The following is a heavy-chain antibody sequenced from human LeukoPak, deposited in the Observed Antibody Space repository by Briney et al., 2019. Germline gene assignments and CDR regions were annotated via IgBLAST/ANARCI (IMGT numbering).Heavy chain of an antibody. V-gene: IGHV1-2*02. CDR3: ATLAPNYYDSSGLDY. CDR1: GYTLTGYY. Sequence: ASVKVSCKASGYTLTGYYMHWVRQAPGQGLEWMGWINPNSGGTNYAQKFQGRVTMTRDTSISTAYMELSRLRSDDTAVYYCATLAPNYYDSSGLDYWRQETLVTVSS. J-gene: IGHJ4*02. CDR2: INPNSGGT. D-gene: IGHD3-22*01.